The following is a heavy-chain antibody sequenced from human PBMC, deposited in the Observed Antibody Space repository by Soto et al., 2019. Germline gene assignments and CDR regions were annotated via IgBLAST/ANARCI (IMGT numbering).Heavy chain of an antibody. Sequence: ASVKVSCKASGYTFISYGIAWVRQAPGQGLEWMGWISTYNGKTNYAQKFQDRVTMTTDTSTSTAYMDVRSLRSDDTALYYCARAGYPTSGVGILHSGVHGEKINFGGQETRATVSS. J-gene: IGHJ4*02. CDR1: GYTFISYG. CDR2: ISTYNGKT. V-gene: IGHV1-18*01. D-gene: IGHD3-3*02. CDR3: ARAGYPTSGVGILHSGVHGEKINF.